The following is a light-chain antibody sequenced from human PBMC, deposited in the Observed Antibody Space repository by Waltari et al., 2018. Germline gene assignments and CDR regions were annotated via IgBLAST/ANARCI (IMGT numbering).Light chain of an antibody. V-gene: IGLV4-69*01. CDR1: SGPSNNI. J-gene: IGLJ3*02. Sequence: QLVLTQSPSASASLGASIKLTCTLLSGPSNNILALLPQQQPEKGPRYLMKVNSDGSHSRGDGIPDRFSGSSSGAERYLTISSLQSEDEADYYCQTGGHGTWVFGGGTKLTVL. CDR3: QTGGHGTWV. CDR2: VNSDGSH.